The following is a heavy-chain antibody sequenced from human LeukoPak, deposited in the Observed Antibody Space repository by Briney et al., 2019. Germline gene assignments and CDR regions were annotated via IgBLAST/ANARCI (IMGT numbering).Heavy chain of an antibody. CDR2: ISWNSGSI. Sequence: HPGGSLRLSCAASGFTFDDYAMHWVRHAPGKGLEWVSGISWNSGSIVCADSVKGRFTISRDNAKNSLYLQMNSLRAEDTALYYXXXXXXXXXXAAIKNWFDPWGQGTLVTVSS. CDR3: XXXXXXXXXAAIKNWFDP. J-gene: IGHJ5*02. V-gene: IGHV3-9*01. CDR1: GFTFDDYA. D-gene: IGHD2-2*02.